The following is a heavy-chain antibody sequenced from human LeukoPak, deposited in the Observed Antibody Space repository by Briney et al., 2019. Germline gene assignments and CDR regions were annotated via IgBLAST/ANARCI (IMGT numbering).Heavy chain of an antibody. D-gene: IGHD3-22*01. Sequence: GGSLRLSCAASGFTFSSYDMHWVRQATGKGLEWVSAIGTAGDTYYPGSVKGRFAISRENAKNSLYLQMNSLRAGDTAVYYCARSHGSSGLFDYWGQGTLVTVSS. CDR1: GFTFSSYD. CDR2: IGTAGDT. CDR3: ARSHGSSGLFDY. V-gene: IGHV3-13*01. J-gene: IGHJ4*02.